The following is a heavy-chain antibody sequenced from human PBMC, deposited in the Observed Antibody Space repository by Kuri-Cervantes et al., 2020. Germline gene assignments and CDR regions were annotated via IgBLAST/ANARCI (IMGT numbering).Heavy chain of an antibody. D-gene: IGHD4-23*01. Sequence: SETLSLTCTVSNGSISGYFWNWIRQPAEKGLEWIGRISLGGSINYNPTFKNRVSMSIDTSKNQFTLRLISLTAADTAVYYCARDYGGNSLLTFLDYWGQGTLVTVSS. J-gene: IGHJ4*02. CDR3: ARDYGGNSLLTFLDY. V-gene: IGHV4-4*07. CDR1: NGSISGYF. CDR2: ISLGGSI.